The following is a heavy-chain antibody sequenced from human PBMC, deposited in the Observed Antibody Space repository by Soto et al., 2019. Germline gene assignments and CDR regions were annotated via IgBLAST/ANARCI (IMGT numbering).Heavy chain of an antibody. J-gene: IGHJ4*02. CDR1: GFTFSNAW. Sequence: AGGSLRLSCAASGFTFSNAWMSWVRQAPGKGLEWVGRIKSKTDGGTTDYAAPVKGRFTISRDDSKNTLYLQMNSLKTEDTAVYYCTTGLYSGSYYPYFDYWGQGTLVTVSS. CDR3: TTGLYSGSYYPYFDY. D-gene: IGHD1-26*01. CDR2: IKSKTDGGTT. V-gene: IGHV3-15*01.